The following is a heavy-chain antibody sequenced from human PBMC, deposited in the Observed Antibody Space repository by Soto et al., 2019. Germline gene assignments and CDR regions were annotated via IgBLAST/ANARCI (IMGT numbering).Heavy chain of an antibody. J-gene: IGHJ5*02. Sequence: EVQLVESGGGLVQPGGSLRLSCAASGFAFSTKWMHWVRQGPGKGLVWVSRINIDGTTTNYADSVKGRFTISRDNAKNMLYLQMDSLRAEDTAVYYCARIPYSDTDPCPWGQGTLVTVS. V-gene: IGHV3-74*01. D-gene: IGHD1-26*01. CDR1: GFAFSTKW. CDR2: INIDGTTT. CDR3: ARIPYSDTDPCP.